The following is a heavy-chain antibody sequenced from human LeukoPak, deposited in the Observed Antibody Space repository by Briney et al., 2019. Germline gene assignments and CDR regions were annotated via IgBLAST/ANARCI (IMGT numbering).Heavy chain of an antibody. Sequence: SETLSLTCTVSGGSISSYYWSWIRQPPGKGLEWIAYIYYSGNTNYNPSLKSRVTISVDTSKAQFSLKLSSVTAADTAVYYCARRLKSSSDPYFDYWGQGTLVTDSS. CDR1: GGSISSYY. J-gene: IGHJ4*02. CDR2: IYYSGNT. D-gene: IGHD6-6*01. CDR3: ARRLKSSSDPYFDY. V-gene: IGHV4-59*08.